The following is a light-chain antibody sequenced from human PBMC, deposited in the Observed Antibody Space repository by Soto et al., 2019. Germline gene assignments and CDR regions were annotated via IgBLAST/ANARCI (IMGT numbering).Light chain of an antibody. Sequence: DIEMTQSPPILSVSPGEGATLSCRASQRISTNLAWYQHIPGQAPRLLIVSSSRRPTDVPARFSGSGSGTDFTLTISSLQSEDFAVYYCQQYNNWPRTFGQGTKVDIK. CDR1: QRISTN. J-gene: IGKJ1*01. V-gene: IGKV3-15*01. CDR2: SSS. CDR3: QQYNNWPRT.